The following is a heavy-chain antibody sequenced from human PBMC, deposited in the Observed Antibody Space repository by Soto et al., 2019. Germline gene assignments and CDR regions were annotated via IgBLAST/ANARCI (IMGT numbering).Heavy chain of an antibody. Sequence: ASVKVSCKASGYTFTSYYMHWVRQAPGQGLEWMGIINPSGGSTSYAQKFQGRVTMTRDTSTNTVYMELSSLRSEDTAVYYCARGFYGDYSHRVFDYWGQGTLVTVSS. CDR1: GYTFTSYY. CDR2: INPSGGST. V-gene: IGHV1-46*01. J-gene: IGHJ4*02. CDR3: ARGFYGDYSHRVFDY. D-gene: IGHD4-17*01.